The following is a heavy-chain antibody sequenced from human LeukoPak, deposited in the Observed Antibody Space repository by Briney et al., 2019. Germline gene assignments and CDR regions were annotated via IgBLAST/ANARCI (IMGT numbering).Heavy chain of an antibody. V-gene: IGHV3-23*01. Sequence: GGSLRLSCAASGFIHSSNYKSGVRQAPEEALEWVSAISGSDGGTYYADSVKGRFTISRDNSKNMLSLKMNTLRAEDTAIYYCAKGYTFGPNWFDPWGQGTLVTVS. CDR3: AKGYTFGPNWFDP. CDR2: ISGSDGGT. CDR1: GFIHSSNY. J-gene: IGHJ5*02. D-gene: IGHD5-18*01.